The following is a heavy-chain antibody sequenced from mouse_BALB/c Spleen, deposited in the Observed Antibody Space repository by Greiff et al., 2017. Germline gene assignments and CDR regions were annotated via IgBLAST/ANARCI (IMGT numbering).Heavy chain of an antibody. V-gene: IGHV1S81*02. J-gene: IGHJ3*01. CDR1: GYTFTSYW. CDR2: INPSNGRT. D-gene: IGHD1-1*01. Sequence: QVQLQQPGADLVKPGASVKLSCKASGYTFTSYWMHWVKQRPGQGLEWIGEINPSNGRTNYNEKFKSKATLTVDKSSSTAYMQLSSLTSEDSAVYYCARYYGSSYGWFAYWGQGTLVTVSA. CDR3: ARYYGSSYGWFAY.